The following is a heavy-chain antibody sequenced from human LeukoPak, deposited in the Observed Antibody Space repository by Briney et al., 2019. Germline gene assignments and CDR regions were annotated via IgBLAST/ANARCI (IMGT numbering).Heavy chain of an antibody. CDR2: IGTSGDT. J-gene: IGHJ3*02. D-gene: IGHD2-2*01. CDR3: ARALYPGYCSSTSCLRAFDI. Sequence: PGGSLRLSCAASEFTFSSYDMHWVRQVTGKGLEWASAIGTSGDTYYPDSVKGRFTISRENAKNSLYLQMNSLRAEDTAVYYCARALYPGYCSSTSCLRAFDIWGQGTMVTVSS. CDR1: EFTFSSYD. V-gene: IGHV3-13*01.